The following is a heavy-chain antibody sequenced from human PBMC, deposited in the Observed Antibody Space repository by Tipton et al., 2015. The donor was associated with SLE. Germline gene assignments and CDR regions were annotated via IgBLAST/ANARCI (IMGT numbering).Heavy chain of an antibody. D-gene: IGHD4-17*01. CDR3: ARRPLTTDEAFDV. CDR1: SGSFSSGSDY. Sequence: PGLVKPSQTLSLTCSVSSGSFSSGSDYWAWIRQPPGKGLEWIATFYHSGTTSSNPSLKSRVSISLDTSKNQFTLRLTSVSAADTAVYYCARRPLTTDEAFDVWGPGTMVTVSS. J-gene: IGHJ3*01. V-gene: IGHV4-39*06. CDR2: FYHSGTT.